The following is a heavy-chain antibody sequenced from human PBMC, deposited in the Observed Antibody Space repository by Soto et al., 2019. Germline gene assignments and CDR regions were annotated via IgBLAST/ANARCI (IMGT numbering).Heavy chain of an antibody. CDR3: ARHEGNGNVWPLDY. Sequence: SETLSLTCAVSGGSFRGFYWTWIRQSPGKGLEWLGDINHVGITNYNPSLKSRVSIPVDTSKSQFSLRLTSVTAEDTAVYYCARHEGNGNVWPLDYWGQGILVTVSS. CDR1: GGSFRGFY. D-gene: IGHD2-8*01. CDR2: INHVGIT. V-gene: IGHV4-34*01. J-gene: IGHJ4*02.